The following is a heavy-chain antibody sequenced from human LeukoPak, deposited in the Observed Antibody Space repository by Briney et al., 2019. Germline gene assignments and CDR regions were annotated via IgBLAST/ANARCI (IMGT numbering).Heavy chain of an antibody. V-gene: IGHV1-18*01. CDR1: GFTFTSYA. D-gene: IGHD3-22*01. CDR3: ARDVPSTGRHYYDSSGYYGYPKY. Sequence: GASVKVSCKASGFTFTSYAISWVRQAPGQGLEWMGWISTYNGNTNYAQKFQGRVTITADESTSTAYMELSSLRSEDTAVYYCARDVPSTGRHYYDSSGYYGYPKYWGQGTLVTVSS. CDR2: ISTYNGNT. J-gene: IGHJ4*02.